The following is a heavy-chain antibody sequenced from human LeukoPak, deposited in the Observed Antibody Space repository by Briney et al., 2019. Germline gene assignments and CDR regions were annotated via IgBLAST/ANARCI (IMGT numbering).Heavy chain of an antibody. J-gene: IGHJ4*02. CDR1: GGSISSGGYY. V-gene: IGHV4-30-2*01. CDR3: ARNGEVSRFDF. Sequence: SETLSLTCTVSGGSISSGGYYWSWIRQPPGKGLEWIGYIYHSGSTYYNPSLKSRVTISVDRSKNQFSLKLSSVTAADTAVYYCARNGEVSRFDFWGQGTLVTVSS. CDR2: IYHSGST. D-gene: IGHD3-16*01.